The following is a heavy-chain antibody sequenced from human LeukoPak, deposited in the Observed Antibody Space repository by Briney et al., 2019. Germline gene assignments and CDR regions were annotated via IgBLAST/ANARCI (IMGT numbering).Heavy chain of an antibody. V-gene: IGHV1-18*01. CDR3: ARDLKGGYYPTDAFDI. Sequence: ASVNVSFKASGYTFTSYGISWVRQAPGQGLEWMGWISAYNGNTNYAQKLRGRVTMTTDTSTSTAYMELRSLRSDDTAVYYCARDLKGGYYPTDAFDIWGQGTMVTVSS. D-gene: IGHD3-22*01. CDR2: ISAYNGNT. J-gene: IGHJ3*02. CDR1: GYTFTSYG.